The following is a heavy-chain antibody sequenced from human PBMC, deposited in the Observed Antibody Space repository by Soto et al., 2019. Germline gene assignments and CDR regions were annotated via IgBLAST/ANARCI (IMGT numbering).Heavy chain of an antibody. Sequence: HPGGSLRLSCAASGFTFSSYAMSWVRQAPGKGLEWVSAISGSGGSTYYADSVKGRFTISRDNSKNTLYLQMNSLRAEDTAVYYCARVSRRPSSIAAAGNLAFDIWGQGTMVTVSS. CDR1: GFTFSSYA. CDR3: ARVSRRPSSIAAAGNLAFDI. J-gene: IGHJ3*02. D-gene: IGHD6-13*01. CDR2: ISGSGGST. V-gene: IGHV3-23*01.